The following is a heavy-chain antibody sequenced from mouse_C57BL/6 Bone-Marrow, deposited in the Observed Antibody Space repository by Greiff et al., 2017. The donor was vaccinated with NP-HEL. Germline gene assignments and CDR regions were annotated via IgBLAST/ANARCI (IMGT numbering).Heavy chain of an antibody. J-gene: IGHJ4*01. V-gene: IGHV1-53*01. CDR2: INPSNGGT. Sequence: QVQLQQPGTELVKPGASVKLSCKASGYTFTSYWMHWVKQRPGQGLEWIGNINPSNGGTNYNEKFKSKATLTVDKSSSTAYMQLSSLTSEDSAVYYWARYGNYHYYAMDYWGQGTSVTVSS. D-gene: IGHD2-1*01. CDR3: ARYGNYHYYAMDY. CDR1: GYTFTSYW.